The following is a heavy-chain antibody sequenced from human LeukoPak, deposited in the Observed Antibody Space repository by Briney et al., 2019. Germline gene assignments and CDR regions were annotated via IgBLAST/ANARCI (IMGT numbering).Heavy chain of an antibody. V-gene: IGHV3-23*01. Sequence: GGSLRLSCAASGFTFRTYSINWVRQAPGTGLEWVSSIPGSGGATYYADSVRGRFSISRDSSKNTVYLQMNSLRDEDTAVYYCARARPWDSSRSYYFGMDVWGHGTTVTVSS. D-gene: IGHD3-22*01. CDR3: ARARPWDSSRSYYFGMDV. CDR2: IPGSGGAT. CDR1: GFTFRTYS. J-gene: IGHJ6*02.